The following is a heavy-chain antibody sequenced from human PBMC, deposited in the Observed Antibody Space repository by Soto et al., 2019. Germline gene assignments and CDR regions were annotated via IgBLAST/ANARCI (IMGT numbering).Heavy chain of an antibody. CDR1: GYTFSNYG. V-gene: IGHV1-18*01. CDR2: ISAHNGNS. J-gene: IGHJ6*03. D-gene: IGHD3-10*01. CDR3: ARDWYFYGSGSPNHMDV. Sequence: QVQLVQSGDEMRKPGASVKVSCQASGYTFSNYGITWVRQAPGQGLEWMGWISAHNGNSKYAQSLQGRLTLTTNTSTSPGYMELRRLRTDDTAVYYRARDWYFYGSGSPNHMDVWGKGTTVSVSS.